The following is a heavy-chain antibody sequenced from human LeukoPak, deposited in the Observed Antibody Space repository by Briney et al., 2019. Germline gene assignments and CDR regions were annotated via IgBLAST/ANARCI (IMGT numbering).Heavy chain of an antibody. CDR3: AKRRDGYNWRGIDY. Sequence: GGSLRLSCAASGFTFSSYAMSWVRQAPGKGLEWVSAISGSGGSTYYADSVEGRLTISRDNSKNTLYLQMNSLRAEDTAVYYCAKRRDGYNWRGIDYWGQGTLVTVSS. D-gene: IGHD5-24*01. CDR2: ISGSGGST. CDR1: GFTFSSYA. V-gene: IGHV3-23*01. J-gene: IGHJ4*02.